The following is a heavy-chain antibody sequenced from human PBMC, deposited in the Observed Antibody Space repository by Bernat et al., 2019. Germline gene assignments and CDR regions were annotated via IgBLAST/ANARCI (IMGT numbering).Heavy chain of an antibody. Sequence: EVQLLESGGGLGQPGQSLRLSCTASGSGFTFGDYAMSWVRQAPGKGLEWVGFIRSKAYGGTTEYAASVRGRFSISRDDSKSLAYLQMNSLKTEDTAVYYCTRAVSSGWYGVIDYWGQGTLVTVSS. V-gene: IGHV3-49*04. CDR2: IRSKAYGGTT. CDR3: TRAVSSGWYGVIDY. D-gene: IGHD6-19*01. CDR1: GSGFTFGDYA. J-gene: IGHJ4*02.